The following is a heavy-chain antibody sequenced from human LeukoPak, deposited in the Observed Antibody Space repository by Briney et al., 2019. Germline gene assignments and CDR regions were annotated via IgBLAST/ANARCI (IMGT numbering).Heavy chain of an antibody. CDR2: ISAYNGNT. J-gene: IGHJ6*02. D-gene: IGHD3-10*01. CDR1: VYTFTSCG. V-gene: IGHV1-18*01. CDR3: ARDRPLWFGELLLPYYYYGMDV. Sequence: ASVKVSCKASVYTFTSCGISGVRQAPGQGVHWMGWISAYNGNTNYAQKLQGRVTMTTDTSTSTAYMELRSLRSDDTAVYYCARDRPLWFGELLLPYYYYGMDVWGQGTTVTVSS.